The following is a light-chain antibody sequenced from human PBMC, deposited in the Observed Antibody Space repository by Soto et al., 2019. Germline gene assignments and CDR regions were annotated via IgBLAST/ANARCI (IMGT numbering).Light chain of an antibody. J-gene: IGKJ1*01. Sequence: DIVITHSPDSLAVSLSERATINCKSSQSVLYSSNNKNYLAWYQQKPGQPPKLLIYWASTRESGVPDRFSGSGSGTDFTLTISSLQAEDVAVYYCQQYYSTPWTFGQGTKVDI. CDR3: QQYYSTPWT. CDR1: QSVLYSSNNKNY. V-gene: IGKV4-1*01. CDR2: WAS.